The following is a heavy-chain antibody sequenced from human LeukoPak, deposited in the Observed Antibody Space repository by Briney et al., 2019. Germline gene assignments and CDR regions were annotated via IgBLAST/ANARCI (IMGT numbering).Heavy chain of an antibody. V-gene: IGHV4-4*07. CDR2: IYTSGST. J-gene: IGHJ4*02. CDR1: GGSISSYY. D-gene: IGHD6-19*01. CDR3: ARVTYSSGWGPYFDY. Sequence: SETLSLTCTVSGGSISSYYWSWIRQPAGKGLEWIGRIYTSGSTNYNPSLKSRVTMSVDTSKNQFSLKLSSVTAADTAVYYCARVTYSSGWGPYFDYWGQGTLVTVSS.